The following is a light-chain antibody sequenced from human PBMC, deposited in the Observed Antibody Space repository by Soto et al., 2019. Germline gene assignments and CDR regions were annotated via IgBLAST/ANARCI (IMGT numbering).Light chain of an antibody. CDR2: VAS. CDR3: QHYSSRLT. Sequence: EIVLTQSPGTLSLSPGERATISCRTSQSVSNNYAACYQQKPGQAPSLLIYVASSRATGIPDKFSGSGSGTYFTLSISILEPEDFAVYYCQHYSSRLTFGQGTKVEIK. J-gene: IGKJ1*01. CDR1: QSVSNNY. V-gene: IGKV3-20*01.